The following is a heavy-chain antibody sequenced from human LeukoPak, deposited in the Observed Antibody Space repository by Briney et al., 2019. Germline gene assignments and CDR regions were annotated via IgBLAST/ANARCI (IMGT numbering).Heavy chain of an antibody. V-gene: IGHV3-7*04. J-gene: IGHJ4*02. CDR3: ARAGGSGWYQYYFDY. D-gene: IGHD6-19*01. Sequence: GRSLRLSCAASGFAFSSYAIHWVRQAPGKGLEWVANIKQDGSEKYYVDSVKGRFTISRDNAKNSLYLQMNSLRAEDTAVYYCARAGGSGWYQYYFDYWGQGTLVTVSS. CDR1: GFAFSSYA. CDR2: IKQDGSEK.